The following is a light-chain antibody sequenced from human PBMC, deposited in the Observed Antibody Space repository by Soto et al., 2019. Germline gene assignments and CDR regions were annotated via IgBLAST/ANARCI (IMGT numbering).Light chain of an antibody. Sequence: EIVLTQSPGTLSLSPGERATLSCRASQSVSSSYLAWYQQKPGQAPRLLIYGASSRATGIPDRFSGSGSGTDFTLTISSLEPEEFAVYYWQQYGSSPWTFGQGTKVEI. V-gene: IGKV3-20*01. CDR2: GAS. J-gene: IGKJ1*01. CDR1: QSVSSSY. CDR3: QQYGSSPWT.